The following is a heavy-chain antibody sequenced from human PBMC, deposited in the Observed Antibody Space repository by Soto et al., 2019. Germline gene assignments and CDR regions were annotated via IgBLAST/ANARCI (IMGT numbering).Heavy chain of an antibody. CDR1: GFTSSSYW. CDR3: VIDDIGLGLAF. V-gene: IGHV3-74*01. Sequence: GGSLRLACAAAGFTSSSYWVHWGRQAPGKGRVPVTHINRDGSNTRYADSGTGRLPISTDNAKNTMYLQMDPLRAEYMAVYYCVIDDIGLGLAFWGRGYLVPVS. J-gene: IGHJ4*02. D-gene: IGHD1-26*01. CDR2: INRDGSNT.